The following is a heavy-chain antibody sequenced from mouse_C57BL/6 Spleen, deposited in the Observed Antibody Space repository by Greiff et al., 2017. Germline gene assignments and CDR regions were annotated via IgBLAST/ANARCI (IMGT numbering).Heavy chain of an antibody. J-gene: IGHJ1*03. CDR3: ARYYGSRYWYVDV. CDR2: IDPEDGET. V-gene: IGHV14-2*01. D-gene: IGHD1-1*01. CDR1: GFNIKDYY. Sequence: VQLQQSGAELVKPGASVKLSCTASGFNIKDYYMHWVKQRTEQGLEWIGRIDPEDGETKYAPKFQGKATITAATSSNTAYRQLSSLTSEDHAVYYCARYYGSRYWYVDVWGTGTTVTVSS.